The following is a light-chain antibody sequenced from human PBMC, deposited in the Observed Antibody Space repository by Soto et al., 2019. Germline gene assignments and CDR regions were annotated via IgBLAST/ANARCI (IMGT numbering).Light chain of an antibody. CDR2: GVS. V-gene: IGLV2-14*01. CDR3: SSYTSSSTPYV. CDR1: STDVGGYNY. J-gene: IGLJ1*01. Sequence: QSALTQPASVSGSPGQSITISCTGTSTDVGGYNYVSWYQQHPGKAPKLMIYGVSNRPSGVSDRFSGSKSSNTASLTISGLQAEDEADYYCSSYTSSSTPYVFGTGTKLTVL.